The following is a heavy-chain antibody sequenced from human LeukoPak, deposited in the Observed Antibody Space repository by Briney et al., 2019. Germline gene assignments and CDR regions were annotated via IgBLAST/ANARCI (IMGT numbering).Heavy chain of an antibody. Sequence: GGSLRLSCAASGFTFSNAWMSWVRQAPGKGLEWVGRIKSKTDGGTTDYTAPVKGRFTMSRDDSKNTLYLQMNSLKTEDTAVYYCTTGPFDYYGSASYLANGMDVWGQGTTVTVSS. J-gene: IGHJ6*02. CDR1: GFTFSNAW. D-gene: IGHD3-10*01. CDR3: TTGPFDYYGSASYLANGMDV. CDR2: IKSKTDGGTT. V-gene: IGHV3-15*01.